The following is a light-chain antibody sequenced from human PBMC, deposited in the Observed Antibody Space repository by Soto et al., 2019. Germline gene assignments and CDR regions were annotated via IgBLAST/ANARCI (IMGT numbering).Light chain of an antibody. Sequence: QSVLTQPASVSGSPGQSITISCPGTSSDVGGYNYVSWYQQHPGKAPKLMIYDVSTRPSGVSNRFSGSKSGNTASLTISGLQAEDEADYYCSSYTSSSTLEVVFGGGTQLTVL. V-gene: IGLV2-14*01. CDR1: SSDVGGYNY. J-gene: IGLJ2*01. CDR3: SSYTSSSTLEVV. CDR2: DVS.